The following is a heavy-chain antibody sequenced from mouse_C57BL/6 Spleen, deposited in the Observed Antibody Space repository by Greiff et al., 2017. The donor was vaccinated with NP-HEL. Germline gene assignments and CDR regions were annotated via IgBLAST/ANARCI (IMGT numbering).Heavy chain of an antibody. D-gene: IGHD1-1*01. CDR1: GYTFTSYW. V-gene: IGHV1-64*01. J-gene: IGHJ4*01. Sequence: VQLQQPGAELVKPGASVKLSCKASGYTFTSYWMHWVKQRPGQGLEWIGMIHPNSGSTNYNEKFKSKATLTVDKSSSTAYMQLSSLTSEDSAVYYCARPTTVDDYAMDYWGQGTSVTVSS. CDR3: ARPTTVDDYAMDY. CDR2: IHPNSGST.